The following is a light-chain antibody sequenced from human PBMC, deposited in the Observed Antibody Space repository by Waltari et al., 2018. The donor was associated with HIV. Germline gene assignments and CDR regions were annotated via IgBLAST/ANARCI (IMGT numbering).Light chain of an antibody. CDR1: SANIALNP. CDR3: ATWDANLNGVV. Sequence: QSVLPQPPSTSESPGQWITIPCSGTSANIALNPVNWFKHVPGTAPKLLIFGSHQRPSGVPYRFSGSKSGTSASLAIRGLQSEDEAEYYCATWDANLNGVVFGGGTKVTVL. V-gene: IGLV1-44*01. CDR2: GSH. J-gene: IGLJ3*02.